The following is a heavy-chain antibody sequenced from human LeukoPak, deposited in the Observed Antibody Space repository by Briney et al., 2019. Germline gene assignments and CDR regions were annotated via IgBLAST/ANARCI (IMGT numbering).Heavy chain of an antibody. J-gene: IGHJ6*02. CDR1: GGSITSGDCY. CDR2: IYYRGNT. Sequence: SETLSLTCTVSGGSITSGDCYWSWIRQPPGKGREWIGYIYYRGNTYYSPSLKSRVTISVDTSKNQFSLRLSSVAAADTAVYYCARISSVARDYYYGMDVWGQGTTVTVSS. CDR3: ARISSVARDYYYGMDV. V-gene: IGHV4-30-4*01.